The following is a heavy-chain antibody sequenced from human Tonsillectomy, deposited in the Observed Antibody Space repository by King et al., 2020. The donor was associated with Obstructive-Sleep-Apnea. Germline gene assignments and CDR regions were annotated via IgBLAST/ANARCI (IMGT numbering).Heavy chain of an antibody. J-gene: IGHJ6*02. Sequence: VQLVESGGGVVQPGRSLRLSCEVSGFTFRSYGMHWVRQAPGKGLEWVAVIWYDGSYKYYADSVKGRFTISRDNSKNTLYLEMRSLRVEETAVYYCARDYIEVVVAGSQVGMDVWGQGTSVTVSS. CDR3: ARDYIEVVVAGSQVGMDV. CDR2: IWYDGSYK. D-gene: IGHD2-15*01. V-gene: IGHV3-33*01. CDR1: GFTFRSYG.